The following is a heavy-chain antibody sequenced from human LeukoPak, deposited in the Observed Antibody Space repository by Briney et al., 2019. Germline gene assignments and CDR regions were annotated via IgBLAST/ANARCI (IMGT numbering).Heavy chain of an antibody. CDR3: TREVYSSGWAADY. D-gene: IGHD6-19*01. V-gene: IGHV3-21*01. CDR2: ISSTNTYI. J-gene: IGHJ4*02. CDR1: GFTFTTYT. Sequence: GGSLRLSCAASGFTFTTYTMNWVRQAPGKGLEWVSSISSTNTYIYYADSLKGRFTISRDNAKNSLYLQMTSLRAEDTAVYYCTREVYSSGWAADYWGQGTLVTVSS.